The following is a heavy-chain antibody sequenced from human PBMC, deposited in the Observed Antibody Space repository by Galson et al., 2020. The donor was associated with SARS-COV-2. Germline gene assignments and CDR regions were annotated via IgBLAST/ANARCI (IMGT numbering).Heavy chain of an antibody. Sequence: SETLSLTCTVSGGSISSSSYYWGWIRQPPGKGLEWIGSIYYSGSTYYNPSLKSRVTISVDTSKNQFSLKLSSVTAADTAVYYCARVSGSKLEPTYYFDYWGQGTLVTVSS. J-gene: IGHJ4*02. CDR3: ARVSGSKLEPTYYFDY. D-gene: IGHD1-1*01. V-gene: IGHV4-39*07. CDR2: IYYSGST. CDR1: GGSISSSSYY.